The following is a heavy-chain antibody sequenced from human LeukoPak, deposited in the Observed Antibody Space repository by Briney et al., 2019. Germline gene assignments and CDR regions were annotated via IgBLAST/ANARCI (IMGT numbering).Heavy chain of an antibody. Sequence: PGGSLRLSCAASGFTFSSYAMSWVRQAPGKGLEWVSAISGSGGSTYYADSVKGRFTISRDNSKSTVYLQMNSLRAEDTAVYYCAKDTRQLDAFDIWGQGTMVTVSS. CDR1: GFTFSSYA. CDR3: AKDTRQLDAFDI. J-gene: IGHJ3*02. V-gene: IGHV3-23*01. CDR2: ISGSGGST. D-gene: IGHD6-13*01.